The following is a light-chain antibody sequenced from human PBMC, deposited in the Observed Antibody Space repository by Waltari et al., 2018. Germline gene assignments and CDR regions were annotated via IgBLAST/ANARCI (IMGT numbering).Light chain of an antibody. CDR2: LTS. CDR3: QQTFSTPT. V-gene: IGKV1-39*01. Sequence: DIQMTQTPSSLSASVGDRVTITCRASQGIKRYLNWYLQQPGKAPRLLIFLTSTLQSGVPSRFSGSGSGTDFTLTISRLQPEDFGTYHCQQTFSTPTFGQGTRLEVK. CDR1: QGIKRY. J-gene: IGKJ5*01.